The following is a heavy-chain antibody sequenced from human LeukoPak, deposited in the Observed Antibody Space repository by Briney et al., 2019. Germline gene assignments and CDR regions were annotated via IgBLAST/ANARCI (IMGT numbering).Heavy chain of an antibody. CDR3: ARSYSNHLFGMDV. CDR1: GFTVSSYY. CDR2: MYSGGST. Sequence: GGSLRLSCAASGFTVSSYYMTWVRQAPGKGLEWVSVMYSGGSTYYAASVKGRVAISRDNSQNTVFLQMNSVRVEDTAVYYCARSYSNHLFGMDVWGQGTAVTVSS. J-gene: IGHJ6*02. D-gene: IGHD4-11*01. V-gene: IGHV3-66*01.